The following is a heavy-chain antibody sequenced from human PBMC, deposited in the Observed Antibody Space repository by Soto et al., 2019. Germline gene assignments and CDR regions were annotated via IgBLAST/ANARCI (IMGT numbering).Heavy chain of an antibody. CDR3: AKDLYLNYYYGMDV. J-gene: IGHJ6*02. CDR1: GFTFSSYG. Sequence: GGSLRLSCAASGFTFSSYGMHWVRQAPGKGLEWVAVISYDGSNKYYADSVKGRFTISRDNSKNTLYLQMNSLRAEDTAVYYCAKDLYLNYYYGMDVWGQGTTVTVSS. CDR2: ISYDGSNK. V-gene: IGHV3-30*18.